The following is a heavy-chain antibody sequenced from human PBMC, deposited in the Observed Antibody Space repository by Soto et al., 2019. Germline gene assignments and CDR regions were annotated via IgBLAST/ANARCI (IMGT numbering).Heavy chain of an antibody. CDR3: ARVSPWELLGKLNFDY. V-gene: IGHV1-18*01. J-gene: IGHJ4*02. CDR2: ISAYNGNT. CDR1: GYTFTSYC. Sequence: ASVKVSCNASGYTFTSYCSSWVRQAPGQGLEWTGWISAYNGNTNYAQKLQGRVTMTTDTSTSTAYMELRSLRSDDTAVYYCARVSPWELLGKLNFDYWGQGTLVTVSS. D-gene: IGHD1-26*01.